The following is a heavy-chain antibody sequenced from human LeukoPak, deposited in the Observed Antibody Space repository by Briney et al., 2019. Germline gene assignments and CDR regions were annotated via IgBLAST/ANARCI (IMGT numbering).Heavy chain of an antibody. CDR1: GGSISSGDYY. J-gene: IGHJ6*02. V-gene: IGHV4-30-4*01. Sequence: SETLSLTCTVSGGSISSGDYYWSWIRQPPGKGLEWIGYIYYSGSTYYNPSLKSRVTMSVDSSKNQFSLKLSSVTAADMAVYYCARRPSQLIEGVYYYGMDVWGQGTTVTVSS. CDR3: ARRPSQLIEGVYYYGMDV. CDR2: IYYSGST. D-gene: IGHD2-2*01.